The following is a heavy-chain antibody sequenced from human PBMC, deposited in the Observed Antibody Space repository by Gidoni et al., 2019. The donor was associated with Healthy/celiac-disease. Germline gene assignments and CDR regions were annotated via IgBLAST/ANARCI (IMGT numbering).Heavy chain of an antibody. CDR2: INHRGST. Sequence: QVPLQPCAAGLFKPSETLSPTCAVSGVTFSVHYWSWIRQPPAKGLEWIGEINHRGSTNYNPSLKGRVTISVDTSKNQFSLKLSSVTAADTAVYYCARRANYDFWSGYGWFDPWGQGTLVTVSS. J-gene: IGHJ5*02. V-gene: IGHV4-34*01. CDR3: ARRANYDFWSGYGWFDP. D-gene: IGHD3-3*01. CDR1: GVTFSVHY.